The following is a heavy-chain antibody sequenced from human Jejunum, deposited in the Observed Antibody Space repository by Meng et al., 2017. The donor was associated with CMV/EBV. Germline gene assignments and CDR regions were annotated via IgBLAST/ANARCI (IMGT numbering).Heavy chain of an antibody. D-gene: IGHD3-10*01. Sequence: LSCAGSGLTFSNAWMTWVRQAPGKGLEWVGRIKDKTDGGTTDYAASVKGRFSISRDDSKNMLYLQMNSLKSEDTAVYFCATFTRGYWGQGTLVTVSS. J-gene: IGHJ4*02. CDR2: IKDKTDGGTT. CDR1: GLTFSNAW. V-gene: IGHV3-15*01. CDR3: ATFTRGY.